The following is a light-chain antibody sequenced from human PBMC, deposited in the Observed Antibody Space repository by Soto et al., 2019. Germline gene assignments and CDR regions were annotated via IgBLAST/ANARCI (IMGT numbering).Light chain of an antibody. Sequence: EIVMTQSPATLSVSPGERATLSCRASQSVSSNLAWYQQKPGQAPRLLIYGASTRATGIPARFSGSGSGTEFTLTISSLQSEDFAVYYCQQYNKWPGTFGQGTKVDNK. CDR3: QQYNKWPGT. V-gene: IGKV3-15*01. CDR2: GAS. J-gene: IGKJ1*01. CDR1: QSVSSN.